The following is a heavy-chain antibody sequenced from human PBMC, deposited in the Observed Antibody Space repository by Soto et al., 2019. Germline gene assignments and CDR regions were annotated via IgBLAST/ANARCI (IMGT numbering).Heavy chain of an antibody. J-gene: IGHJ6*02. D-gene: IGHD5-12*01. CDR3: AKNTVGLSRYYYYGMDV. Sequence: PGGSLRLSCAASGFTFSSFGIHWVRQAPGKGLECVAVMAYDGSNEYYADSVRGRFTISRDNSKSTVYLQMNSLRPEDTAVYYCAKNTVGLSRYYYYGMDVWGQGTTVTVSS. CDR2: MAYDGSNE. CDR1: GFTFSSFG. V-gene: IGHV3-30*18.